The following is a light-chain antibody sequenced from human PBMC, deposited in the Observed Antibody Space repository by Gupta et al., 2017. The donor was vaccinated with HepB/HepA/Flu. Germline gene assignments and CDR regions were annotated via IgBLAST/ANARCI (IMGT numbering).Light chain of an antibody. CDR1: QTVGSNY. Sequence: EIVLTHAPVSLSLSPPERATLSCRASQTVGSNYVDWYQQKPGQTPRLLIYGASTRATGIPDRFSGSGSGTDFTLTISRLEPEDFAVYYCQQYGSSPWTFGQGTKVEIK. CDR3: QQYGSSPWT. CDR2: GAS. V-gene: IGKV3-20*01. J-gene: IGKJ1*01.